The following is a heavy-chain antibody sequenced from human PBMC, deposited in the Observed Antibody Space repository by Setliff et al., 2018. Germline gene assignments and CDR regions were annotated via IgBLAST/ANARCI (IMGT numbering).Heavy chain of an antibody. CDR2: ISDTSAFI. Sequence: GGSLRLSCTASGFTFRKHALAWVRQAPGKGPEWVSSISDTSAFIYYADSVKGRFTISRDNAKNTLYLQMNSLRADDTAVYYCARASLGKFGSAVEYFHHWGQGTLVTVS. CDR1: GFTFRKHA. D-gene: IGHD2-15*01. J-gene: IGHJ1*01. V-gene: IGHV3-21*06. CDR3: ARASLGKFGSAVEYFHH.